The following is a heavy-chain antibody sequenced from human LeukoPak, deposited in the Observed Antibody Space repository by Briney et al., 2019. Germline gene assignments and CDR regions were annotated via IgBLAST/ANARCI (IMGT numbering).Heavy chain of an antibody. CDR1: GFTFRSHW. D-gene: IGHD3-16*01. J-gene: IGHJ4*02. V-gene: IGHV3-7*01. Sequence: GGSLRLSCAASGFTFRSHWMSWVRQAPGRGLEWVANINEDGSEKCYVDSVKGRFTISRDNAKNSLSLQMNSLRAEDTAVYYCARKRWGAFDSWGQGTLVTVSS. CDR2: INEDGSEK. CDR3: ARKRWGAFDS.